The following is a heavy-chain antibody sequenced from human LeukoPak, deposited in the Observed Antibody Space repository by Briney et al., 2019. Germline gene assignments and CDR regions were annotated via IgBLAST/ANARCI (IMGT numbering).Heavy chain of an antibody. CDR3: ARRGRNSSGWQDYL. V-gene: IGHV4-59*01. CDR2: IYHTGST. J-gene: IGHJ4*02. Sequence: PSETLSLTCTVPGGSISSYYWSWIRQPPGKGLEWIANIYHTGSTNYNPSLSSRVTISIDTAKNQFSLKLTSVTAADTAVYYCARRGRNSSGWQDYLWGQGTLVTVCS. D-gene: IGHD6-25*01. CDR1: GGSISSYY.